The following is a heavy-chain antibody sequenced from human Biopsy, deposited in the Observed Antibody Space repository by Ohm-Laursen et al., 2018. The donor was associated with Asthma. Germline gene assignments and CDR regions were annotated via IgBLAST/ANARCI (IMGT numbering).Heavy chain of an antibody. J-gene: IGHJ4*02. CDR3: SREEPTSGWYQGSILR. Sequence: GQTLSLTCAASGFTFSSFGMHWVRQAPGKGLEWVACISYDGSNKYYADSVKGRSTISRDNSKNTLYLQMNSLRAEDTAVYYCSREEPTSGWYQGSILRWGQGTLVTVSS. D-gene: IGHD6-19*01. CDR1: GFTFSSFG. CDR2: ISYDGSNK. V-gene: IGHV3-30*03.